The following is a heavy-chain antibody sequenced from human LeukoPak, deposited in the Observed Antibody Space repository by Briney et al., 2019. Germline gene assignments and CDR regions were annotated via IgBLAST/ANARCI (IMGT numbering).Heavy chain of an antibody. CDR1: GFTFSSYS. J-gene: IGHJ4*02. D-gene: IGHD3-3*01. CDR2: ISSSSSYI. Sequence: GGSLRLSCAASGFTFSSYSMNWVRQAPGKGLEWVSSISSSSSYIYYADSVKGRFTISRDNAKNSLYLQMNSLRAEDTAVYYCARGYDFWSGYYWTYYFDYWGQGTLVTVSS. V-gene: IGHV3-21*01. CDR3: ARGYDFWSGYYWTYYFDY.